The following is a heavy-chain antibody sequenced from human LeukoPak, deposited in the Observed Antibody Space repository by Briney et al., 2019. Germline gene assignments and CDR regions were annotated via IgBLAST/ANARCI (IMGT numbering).Heavy chain of an antibody. D-gene: IGHD3-3*01. J-gene: IGHJ5*02. CDR2: LDGSGGTT. V-gene: IGHV3-23*01. CDR3: ASERNDDFWRGYFSFDT. CDR1: GVNFMKIA. Sequence: GGSLRLSCVASGVNFMKIAMNWVRLTPEKGLEWVSALDGSGGTTYYAASVQGRFTISRDNAHNTVCLQMNNLRVEDTAIYYCASERNDDFWRGYFSFDTWGQGTRVTVSS.